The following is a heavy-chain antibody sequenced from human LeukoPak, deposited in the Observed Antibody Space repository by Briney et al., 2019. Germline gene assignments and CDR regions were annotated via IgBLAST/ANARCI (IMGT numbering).Heavy chain of an antibody. V-gene: IGHV3-66*01. CDR1: GFTVSSNY. Sequence: PGGSLRLSCAASGFTVSSNYMSWVRQAPGKGLEWVSVIYSGGSTYYADSVKGRFTISRDNSKNTLYLQMNSLRAEDTAVYYCARDGSDGYSSSWYYFDYWGQGTLVTVSS. D-gene: IGHD6-13*01. J-gene: IGHJ4*02. CDR2: IYSGGST. CDR3: ARDGSDGYSSSWYYFDY.